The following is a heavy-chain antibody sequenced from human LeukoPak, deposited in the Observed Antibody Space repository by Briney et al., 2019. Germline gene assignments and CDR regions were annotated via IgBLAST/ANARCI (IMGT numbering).Heavy chain of an antibody. CDR1: GGSISSYY. CDR2: IYYSGST. V-gene: IGHV4-59*01. Sequence: PSETLSLTCTVSGGSISSYYWSWIRQPPGKGLEWIGYIYYSGSTNYNPSLKSRVTISVDTSKNQFSLKLSSVTAADTAVYYCARAIVVVPAAVAFDIWGQGTMVTVSS. J-gene: IGHJ3*02. CDR3: ARAIVVVPAAVAFDI. D-gene: IGHD2-2*01.